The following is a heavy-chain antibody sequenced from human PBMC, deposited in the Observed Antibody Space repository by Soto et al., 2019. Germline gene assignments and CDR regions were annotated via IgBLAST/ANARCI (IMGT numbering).Heavy chain of an antibody. V-gene: IGHV4-39*01. J-gene: IGHJ4*02. D-gene: IGHD3-22*01. CDR3: ARDYDSSGDY. Sequence: QLQLQESGPGLVKPSETLSLTCTVSGGSISTSSYYWGWIRQPPGKGLEWIGSIYYSGSTYYNPSLXGXAXTXXDTSKNQFSLKLSSVTAADTAVYYCARDYDSSGDYWGQGTLVTVSS. CDR2: IYYSGST. CDR1: GGSISTSSYY.